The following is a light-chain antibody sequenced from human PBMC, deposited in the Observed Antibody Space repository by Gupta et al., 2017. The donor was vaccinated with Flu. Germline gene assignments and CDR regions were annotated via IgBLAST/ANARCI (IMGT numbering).Light chain of an antibody. J-gene: IGKJ4*01. CDR3: QQYYDVPFT. CDR1: ESVLYDSTEKDY. Sequence: SCKSSESVLYDSTEKDYLSWYQQKPGQPPKLLISWATTQESGVPDRFSASGSGTDFTLTIASLQAEDVAVYYCQQYYDVPFTFGGGTKVEIK. V-gene: IGKV4-1*01. CDR2: WAT.